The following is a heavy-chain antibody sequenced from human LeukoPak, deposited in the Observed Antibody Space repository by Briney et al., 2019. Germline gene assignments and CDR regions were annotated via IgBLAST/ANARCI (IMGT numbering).Heavy chain of an antibody. J-gene: IGHJ4*02. V-gene: IGHV5-51*01. D-gene: IGHD3-16*01. CDR1: GYTFTTYW. Sequence: GESLKISCKGSGYTFTTYWIGWVRQMPGRGLEWMGIIYPGDSDTRYSPSFQGQVTISADKSISTAYLQWSSLKASDTAMYYCTRLRDGDSFDYWGQGTLVTVSS. CDR3: TRLRDGDSFDY. CDR2: IYPGDSDT.